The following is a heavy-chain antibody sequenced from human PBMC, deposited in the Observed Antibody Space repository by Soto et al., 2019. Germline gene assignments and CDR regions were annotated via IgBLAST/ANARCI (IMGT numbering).Heavy chain of an antibody. Sequence: WVPRLSCAASGLTFSSYAMHWVRQAPGKGLEWVAVISYDGSNKYYADSVKGRFTISRDNSKNTLYLQMNSLRAEDTAVYYCARFPSPGITMRRTDAFDIWGQGTMVTVSS. D-gene: IGHD3-22*01. CDR3: ARFPSPGITMRRTDAFDI. CDR1: GLTFSSYA. CDR2: ISYDGSNK. V-gene: IGHV3-30-3*01. J-gene: IGHJ3*02.